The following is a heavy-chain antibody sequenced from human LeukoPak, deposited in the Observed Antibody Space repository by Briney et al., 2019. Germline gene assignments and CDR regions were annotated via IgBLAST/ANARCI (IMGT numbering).Heavy chain of an antibody. Sequence: ASVKVSCKVSGYTLTELSMHWVRQAPGKGLEWMGGFDPEDGETIYAQKFQGRVTMTEDTSTDTAYMELSSLRSEDTAVYYCATSIYIAVAGGFDYWGQGTLVTVSS. J-gene: IGHJ4*02. CDR2: FDPEDGET. V-gene: IGHV1-24*01. CDR3: ATSIYIAVAGGFDY. D-gene: IGHD6-19*01. CDR1: GYTLTELS.